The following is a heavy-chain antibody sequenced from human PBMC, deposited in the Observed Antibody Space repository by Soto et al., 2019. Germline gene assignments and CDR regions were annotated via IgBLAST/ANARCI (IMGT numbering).Heavy chain of an antibody. CDR1: GFTFSNAW. V-gene: IGHV3-15*01. CDR3: TTSTTVTTGTGY. D-gene: IGHD4-17*01. CDR2: IKSKTDGGTT. J-gene: IGHJ4*02. Sequence: EVQLVESGGGLVKPGGSLRLSCAASGFTFSNAWMSWVRQAPGKGLEWVGRIKSKTDGGTTDYAAPVKGRFTISRDDSKTTLYLQMNSLKTEDTAVYYCTTSTTVTTGTGYWGQGTLVTVSS.